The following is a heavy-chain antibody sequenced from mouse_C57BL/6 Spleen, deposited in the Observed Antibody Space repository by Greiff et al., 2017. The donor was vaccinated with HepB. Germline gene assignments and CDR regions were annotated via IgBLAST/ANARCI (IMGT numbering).Heavy chain of an antibody. CDR3: ARSIYDGYYGWFAY. Sequence: QVQLQQSGAELVKPGASVKLSCKASGYTFTSYWMHWVKQRPGQGLEWIGMIHPNSGSTNYNEKFKSKATLTVDKSSSTAYMQLSSLTSEDSAVYYCARSIYDGYYGWFAYWGQGTLVTVSA. J-gene: IGHJ3*01. V-gene: IGHV1-64*01. CDR2: IHPNSGST. CDR1: GYTFTSYW. D-gene: IGHD2-3*01.